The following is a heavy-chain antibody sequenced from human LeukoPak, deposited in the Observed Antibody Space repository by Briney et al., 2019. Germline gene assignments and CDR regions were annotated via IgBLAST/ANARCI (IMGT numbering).Heavy chain of an antibody. D-gene: IGHD6-13*01. CDR3: ARGRLYSATYDY. CDR2: INHSGST. J-gene: IGHJ4*02. CDR1: GGSFSGYY. V-gene: IGHV4-34*01. Sequence: SETLSLTCAVYGGSFSGYYWSWIRQPPGKGLEWIGEINHSGSTNYNPSLKSRVTISVDTSKNQFSQKLSSVTAADTAVYYCARGRLYSATYDYWGQGTLVTVSS.